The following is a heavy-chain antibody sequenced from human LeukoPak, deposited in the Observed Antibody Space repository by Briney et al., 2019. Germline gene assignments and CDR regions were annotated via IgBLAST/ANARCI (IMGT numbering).Heavy chain of an antibody. CDR3: ARQISPYGMDV. J-gene: IGHJ6*02. V-gene: IGHV4-59*08. Sequence: MTSETLSLTCTVSSGSISRDYWHWIRQPPGKGLEWIGYLYYNGATNYNPSLRSRVTMSVDTSRRQLSLKLTSVTVTDTAVYYCARQISPYGMDVWGQGTTVIVSS. CDR2: LYYNGAT. CDR1: SGSISRDY.